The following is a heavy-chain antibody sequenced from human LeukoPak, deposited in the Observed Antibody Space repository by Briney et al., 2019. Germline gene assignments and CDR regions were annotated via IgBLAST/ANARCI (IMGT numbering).Heavy chain of an antibody. Sequence: GGSLRLSCAASGFTFSSYAMHWVRQAPGKGLEWVAVISYDGSNKYYADSVKGRFTISRDNSKNTLYLQMNSLRAEDTAVYYCARGLGPYYDSSLNDYWGQGTLVTVSS. CDR3: ARGLGPYYDSSLNDY. J-gene: IGHJ4*02. V-gene: IGHV3-30*04. CDR1: GFTFSSYA. D-gene: IGHD3-22*01. CDR2: ISYDGSNK.